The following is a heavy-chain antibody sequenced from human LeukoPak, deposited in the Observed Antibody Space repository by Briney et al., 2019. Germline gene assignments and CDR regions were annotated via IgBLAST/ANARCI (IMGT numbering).Heavy chain of an antibody. CDR1: GGSISSGGYS. Sequence: SQTLSLTCAVSGGSISSGGYSWSWIRQPPGKGLEWIGYIYHSGSTYYNPSLKSRVTISVDRPKNQFSLKLSSVTAADTAVYYCARVGKDYGDYVGAFDIWGQGTMVTVSS. J-gene: IGHJ3*02. D-gene: IGHD4-17*01. CDR2: IYHSGST. CDR3: ARVGKDYGDYVGAFDI. V-gene: IGHV4-30-2*01.